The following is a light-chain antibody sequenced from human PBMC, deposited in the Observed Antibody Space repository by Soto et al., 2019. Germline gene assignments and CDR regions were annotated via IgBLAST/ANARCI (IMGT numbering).Light chain of an antibody. J-gene: IGLJ2*01. Sequence: QSVLTQPPSVSAAPGQKVTISCSGSTSNIGSYYVSWYQQVPGTAPKLLIYDNNKRPSGIPDRFSGSKSGTSATLGITGLQTGDEADYYCGTWDSSLSAVVFGGGTKVTVL. CDR3: GTWDSSLSAVV. CDR1: TSNIGSYY. V-gene: IGLV1-51*01. CDR2: DNN.